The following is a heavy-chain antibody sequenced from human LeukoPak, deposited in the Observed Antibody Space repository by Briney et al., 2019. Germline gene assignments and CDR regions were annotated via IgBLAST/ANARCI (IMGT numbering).Heavy chain of an antibody. CDR3: ARDANYYDSRGENYFNC. Sequence: GRTLRLPCAASEFPLRSYWMSWVRQAQGKGLEWVANIKRDGSDTYYVDSVKGRFTISRDNAKNSLYLQLNSLRAEDTAVYYCARDANYYDSRGENYFNCWGQGTLVTVSS. J-gene: IGHJ4*02. CDR1: EFPLRSYW. V-gene: IGHV3-7*01. CDR2: IKRDGSDT. D-gene: IGHD3-22*01.